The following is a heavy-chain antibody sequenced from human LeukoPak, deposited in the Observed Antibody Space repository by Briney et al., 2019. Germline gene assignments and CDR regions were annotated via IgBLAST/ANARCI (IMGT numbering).Heavy chain of an antibody. CDR1: GFTFSKFW. CDR3: ARGNYYGMDV. J-gene: IGHJ6*02. D-gene: IGHD2/OR15-2a*01. Sequence: PGGSLRLSCAASGFTFSKFWMHWVRQAPGKGLVWVSGINRDGSTTTYADSVKGRFTVSRDKAKNTLYLQMNSLRAEDTAVYYCARGNYYGMDVWGQGTTVTVSS. CDR2: INRDGSTT. V-gene: IGHV3-74*03.